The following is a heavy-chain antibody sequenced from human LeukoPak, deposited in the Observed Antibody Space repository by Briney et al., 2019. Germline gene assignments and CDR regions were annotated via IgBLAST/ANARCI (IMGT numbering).Heavy chain of an antibody. CDR3: ARHQNSGSSFFDY. Sequence: SETLSLTCTVSGGSISSSSYYWGWIRQPPGKGLEWIGSIYYSGSTYYNPSLKSRLTISVDTSKNQFSLKLNSVTAADTAVYYCARHQNSGSSFFDYWGQGTLVTVSS. J-gene: IGHJ4*02. D-gene: IGHD1-26*01. V-gene: IGHV4-39*01. CDR2: IYYSGST. CDR1: GGSISSSSYY.